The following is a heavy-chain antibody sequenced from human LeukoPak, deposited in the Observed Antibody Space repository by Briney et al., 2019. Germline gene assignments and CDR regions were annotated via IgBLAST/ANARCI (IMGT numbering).Heavy chain of an antibody. V-gene: IGHV5-51*01. Sequence: GESLKISFQGSGYSFTSYWIRRVRQMPGTSLEWMGIIYPGDSDTRYSPSVQGQVTISADKSISTANLQWSSLKASVTAMYYCARRIAVAGTVNAFDIWGQGTMVTVSS. CDR1: GYSFTSYW. CDR3: ARRIAVAGTVNAFDI. CDR2: IYPGDSDT. D-gene: IGHD6-13*01. J-gene: IGHJ3*02.